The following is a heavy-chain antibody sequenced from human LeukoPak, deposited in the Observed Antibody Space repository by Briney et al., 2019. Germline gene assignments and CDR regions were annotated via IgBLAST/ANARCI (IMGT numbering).Heavy chain of an antibody. CDR3: ARHGGGYSFDY. CDR2: IYNSGSA. Sequence: SETLSLTCSVSGGSISNYYWSWIRQPPGKGLEWIGYIYNSGSANYNPSLKSRVTISVDTSKNQFSLKVSSVTAADTAVYYCARHGGGYSFDYWGQGTLVTVSS. CDR1: GGSISNYY. V-gene: IGHV4-59*08. J-gene: IGHJ4*02. D-gene: IGHD5-24*01.